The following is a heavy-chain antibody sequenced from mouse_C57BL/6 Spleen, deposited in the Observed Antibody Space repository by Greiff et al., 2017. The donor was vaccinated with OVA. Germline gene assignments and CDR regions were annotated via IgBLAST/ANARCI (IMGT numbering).Heavy chain of an antibody. Sequence: QVQLQQPGAELVRPGSSVKLSCKASGYTFTSYWMHWVKQRPIQGLEWIGNIDPSDSETHYNQKFKDKATLTVDKSSSTAYMQLSSLTSEDSAVYYCARRAADYYSSPYYFDYWGQGTTLTVSS. CDR3: ARRAADYYSSPYYFDY. J-gene: IGHJ2*01. V-gene: IGHV1-52*01. D-gene: IGHD1-1*01. CDR1: GYTFTSYW. CDR2: IDPSDSET.